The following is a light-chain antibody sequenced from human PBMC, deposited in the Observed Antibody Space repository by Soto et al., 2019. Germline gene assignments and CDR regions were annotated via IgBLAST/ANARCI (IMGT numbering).Light chain of an antibody. CDR2: GAS. Sequence: EIVMTQSPATLSLSPGERATLSCRASQSVSTNLAWYQQKPGQAPRLLIYGASTRATGIPARFSGSGSGTEFTLTINSLQSEDFAVYYCQQFNNWPLDPMYTFGQGTKLEIK. J-gene: IGKJ2*01. CDR1: QSVSTN. CDR3: QQFNNWPLDPMYT. V-gene: IGKV3-15*01.